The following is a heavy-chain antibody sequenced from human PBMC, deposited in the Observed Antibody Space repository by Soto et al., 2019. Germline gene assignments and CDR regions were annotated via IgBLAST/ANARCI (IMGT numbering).Heavy chain of an antibody. Sequence: GGSLRLSCAASGFTLSGSAVHWVRQASGKGLEWVGRIRSKANSYATAYAASVQGRFTISRDDSKNTAWLQMNSLKTDDTAVYYCTINGYTNYDPDYWGQGXLVPVYS. CDR2: IRSKANSYAT. CDR1: GFTLSGSA. CDR3: TINGYTNYDPDY. J-gene: IGHJ4*02. V-gene: IGHV3-73*01. D-gene: IGHD3-3*01.